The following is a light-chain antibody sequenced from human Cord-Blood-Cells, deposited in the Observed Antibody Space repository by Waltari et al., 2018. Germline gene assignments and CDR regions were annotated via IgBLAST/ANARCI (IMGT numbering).Light chain of an antibody. Sequence: QTVLTQPHSAPGTPSQSVTLSCSPPTSSIGSHTVTWYQQLPRTAPKLRIYSNDQLPSGVPDRCSGSKSGTSASLAISGLQSEDEADDYCAAWDDSLNGYVFGTGTKVTVL. CDR1: TSSIGSHT. CDR3: AAWDDSLNGYV. V-gene: IGLV1-44*01. CDR2: SND. J-gene: IGLJ1*01.